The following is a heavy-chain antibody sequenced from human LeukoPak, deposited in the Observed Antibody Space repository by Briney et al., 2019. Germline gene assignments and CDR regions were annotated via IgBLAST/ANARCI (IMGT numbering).Heavy chain of an antibody. Sequence: GGSLRLSCAASGFTFSSYWMHWVRQAPGKGLVWVSRINSDGSSTSYADSVKGRFTISRDNAKKTLYLQMNSLRAEDTAVYYCARDGRWINRYDGSSPLWGQGILVTVSS. D-gene: IGHD3-22*01. J-gene: IGHJ4*02. V-gene: IGHV3-74*01. CDR3: ARDGRWINRYDGSSPL. CDR1: GFTFSSYW. CDR2: INSDGSST.